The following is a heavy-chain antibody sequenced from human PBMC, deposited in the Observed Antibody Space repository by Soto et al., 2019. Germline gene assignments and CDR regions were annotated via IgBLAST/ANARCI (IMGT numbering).Heavy chain of an antibody. CDR2: INHNGIT. CDR3: ATHYGSGGFFF. CDR1: GGSFNDYY. D-gene: IGHD3-10*01. Sequence: PSETLSLTCAVYGGSFNDYYWSWIRQSPVKGLEWIAEINHNGITNYNPSLKSRVTISRDASKSQFSLEVNSVTAADTAVYYCATHYGSGGFFFWGQGALVTVSS. V-gene: IGHV4-34*01. J-gene: IGHJ4*02.